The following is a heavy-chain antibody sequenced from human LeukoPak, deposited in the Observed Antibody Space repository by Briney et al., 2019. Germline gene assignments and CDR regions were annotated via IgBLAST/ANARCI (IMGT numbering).Heavy chain of an antibody. D-gene: IGHD3-10*01. V-gene: IGHV3-48*01. J-gene: IGHJ2*01. CDR3: ARAMVRGVRGYFDL. Sequence: PGGSLRLSCAASGFTFSSYSMNWVRQAPGKGLEWVSYISSSSSTIYYADSVKGRFTISRDNAKNSLYLQMNSLRAEDTALYHCARAMVRGVRGYFDLWGRGTLVTVSS. CDR2: ISSSSSTI. CDR1: GFTFSSYS.